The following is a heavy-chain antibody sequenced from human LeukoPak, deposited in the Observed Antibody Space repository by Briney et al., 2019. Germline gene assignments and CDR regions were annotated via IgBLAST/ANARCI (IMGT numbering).Heavy chain of an antibody. Sequence: GGSLRLSCAASGFTVSSTYMSWVRQAPGKGLEWVSVIYSGGSTYYADSVKGRFTISRDNSKNTLYLQMNSLRAEDTAVYYCAKGSPIVVPAATRFDYWGQGTLVTVSS. CDR3: AKGSPIVVPAATRFDY. CDR2: IYSGGST. V-gene: IGHV3-66*01. J-gene: IGHJ4*02. D-gene: IGHD2-2*01. CDR1: GFTVSSTY.